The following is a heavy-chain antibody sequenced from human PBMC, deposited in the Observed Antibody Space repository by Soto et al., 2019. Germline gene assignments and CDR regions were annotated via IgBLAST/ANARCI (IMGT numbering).Heavy chain of an antibody. V-gene: IGHV4-4*08. D-gene: IGHD3-16*02. Sequence: SETLSLTCTVFGGSISSYYWSWIRQPPGKGLEWIGYIHNSGSTNYNPSLKSRVTISVDTSKNQFSLKLSSVTAADTAVYYCARDRYGGVIPNYYYYYGMDVWGQGTTVTVSS. CDR1: GGSISSYY. J-gene: IGHJ6*02. CDR2: IHNSGST. CDR3: ARDRYGGVIPNYYYYYGMDV.